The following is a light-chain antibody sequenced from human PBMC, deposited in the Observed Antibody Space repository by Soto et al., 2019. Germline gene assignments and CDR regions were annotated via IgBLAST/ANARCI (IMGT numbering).Light chain of an antibody. Sequence: QSALTQPASVSGSPGQSITISCTGTSSDVGGYNYVSWYQQHPGKAPKVMIYDVSKRPSGVSNRFSGSKSGNTASLTISGLQVEDEADYYCSSYTSSTPRVVFGGGTKLTVL. CDR2: DVS. V-gene: IGLV2-14*03. CDR3: SSYTSSTPRVV. CDR1: SSDVGGYNY. J-gene: IGLJ2*01.